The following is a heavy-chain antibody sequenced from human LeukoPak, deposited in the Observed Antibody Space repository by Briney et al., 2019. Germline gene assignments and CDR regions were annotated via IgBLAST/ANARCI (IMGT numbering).Heavy chain of an antibody. CDR1: GFTFSSYW. D-gene: IGHD6-19*01. J-gene: IGHJ5*02. CDR3: ASSGWSRGYWFDP. Sequence: GGSLRLSCAASGFTFSSYWMSWVRQAPGKWLEWVANIKKDGSDKYYVDSVKGRFTISRDNAKTSLYLQMNSLRSDDTAVYYCASSGWSRGYWFDPWGQGTLVTVSS. V-gene: IGHV3-7*03. CDR2: IKKDGSDK.